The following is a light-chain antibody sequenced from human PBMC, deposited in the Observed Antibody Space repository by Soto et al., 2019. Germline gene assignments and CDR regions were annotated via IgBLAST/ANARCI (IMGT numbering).Light chain of an antibody. V-gene: IGLV1-40*01. CDR3: QSYDSSLSGWV. J-gene: IGLJ3*02. CDR2: GNS. CDR1: SSNIGAGYD. Sequence: QSVLTQPPSVSGAPGQRVTISCTASSSNIGAGYDVHWYQQLPGTVPKLLIYGNSNRPSGVPDRFSGSKSGTSASLAITGLQAEDEADYYCQSYDSSLSGWVFGGGTQLTV.